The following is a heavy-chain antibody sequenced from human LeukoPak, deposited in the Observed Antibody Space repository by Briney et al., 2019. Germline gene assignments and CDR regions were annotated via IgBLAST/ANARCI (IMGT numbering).Heavy chain of an antibody. CDR2: IRYDGSNK. J-gene: IGHJ4*02. Sequence: GGSLRLSCAASGFPFSTYALVWVRQAPGKGLEWVAFIRYDGSNKYYADSVKGRFTISRDNSKNTLYLQMNSLRAEDTAVYYCAKERDTAMVTIDYWGQGTLVTVSS. V-gene: IGHV3-30*02. D-gene: IGHD5-18*01. CDR1: GFPFSTYA. CDR3: AKERDTAMVTIDY.